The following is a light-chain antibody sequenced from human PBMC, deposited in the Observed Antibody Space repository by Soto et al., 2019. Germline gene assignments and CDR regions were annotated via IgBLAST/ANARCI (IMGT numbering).Light chain of an antibody. CDR2: TGS. J-gene: IGKJ5*01. Sequence: DIHMTQSPSYVSASVGYRVTITCRASQGIKNWLAWYQQKQGKAHNLLIYTGSSLQSGVPSRFSGSGYGTDFNLTINSLQPEDFATYYCQQAASFPITFGQGTRLEIK. CDR1: QGIKNW. CDR3: QQAASFPIT. V-gene: IGKV1-12*01.